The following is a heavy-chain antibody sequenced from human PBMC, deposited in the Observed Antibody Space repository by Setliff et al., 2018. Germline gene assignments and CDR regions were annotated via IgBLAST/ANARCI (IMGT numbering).Heavy chain of an antibody. CDR1: DDSFTSSRYY. V-gene: IGHV4-39*01. CDR2: ISYSGST. J-gene: IGHJ5*01. D-gene: IGHD2-15*01. CDR3: ARARYCSGGRCYWTWLDS. Sequence: PSETLSLTCTVSDDSFTSSRYYWGWIRQAPGSGLEWIGSISYSGSTYYNPSLKSRVTISVDTSKNQFSLKLSSVTAADTAVYYCARARYCSGGRCYWTWLDSWAQGTLVTVSS.